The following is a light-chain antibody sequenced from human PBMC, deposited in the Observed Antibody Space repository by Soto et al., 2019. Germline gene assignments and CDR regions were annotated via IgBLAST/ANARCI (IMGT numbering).Light chain of an antibody. V-gene: IGKV3-11*01. J-gene: IGKJ5*01. Sequence: EIVLTQSPATLSLSPGERATLSCRASQTCSSHLAWYQQKPGQAPRLLIYDASKRATVIPARFSGRGSGTDFTLTISSLEPEDFAVYYCQQRSNWPPVITFGQGTRLEIK. CDR3: QQRSNWPPVIT. CDR1: QTCSSH. CDR2: DAS.